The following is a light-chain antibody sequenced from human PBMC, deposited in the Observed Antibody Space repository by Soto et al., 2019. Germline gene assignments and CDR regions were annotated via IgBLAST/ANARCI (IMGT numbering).Light chain of an antibody. V-gene: IGKV3-15*01. CDR3: QQYNTWPRT. Sequence: QSAGTLSLSQGERATLSCRASQSVTSTYLAWYQQRPGQAPRLLFYGASIRATAVPARFTASGSGTEFTLTISSLQSEDFAVYYCQQYNTWPRTFGQGTKVDIK. J-gene: IGKJ1*01. CDR1: QSVTSTY. CDR2: GAS.